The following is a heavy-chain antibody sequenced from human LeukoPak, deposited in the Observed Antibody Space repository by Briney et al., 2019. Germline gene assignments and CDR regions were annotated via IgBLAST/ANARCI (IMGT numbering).Heavy chain of an antibody. Sequence: ASVKVSCKASGYTFTSYGISWVRQAPGQGLEWMGWISAYNGNTNYAQKLQGRVTMTTDTSTGTAYMELRSLRSDDTAVYYCARSYYGSGTNPLDYWGQGTLVTVSS. CDR2: ISAYNGNT. V-gene: IGHV1-18*01. CDR3: ARSYYGSGTNPLDY. J-gene: IGHJ4*02. CDR1: GYTFTSYG. D-gene: IGHD3-10*01.